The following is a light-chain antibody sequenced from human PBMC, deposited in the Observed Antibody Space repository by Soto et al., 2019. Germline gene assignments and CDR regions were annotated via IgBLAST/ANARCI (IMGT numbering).Light chain of an antibody. J-gene: IGKJ5*01. CDR2: AAS. Sequence: EIVLTQSPDTLSLSPGERATLSCRASQSVTNNYLAWFQQKPGQAPRLLIYAASSRAAGIPDRFSGSGSGTDFTLTISRLEPEDFAIYYCQQYGSSPINFGQGTRLEIK. CDR3: QQYGSSPIN. CDR1: QSVTNNY. V-gene: IGKV3-20*01.